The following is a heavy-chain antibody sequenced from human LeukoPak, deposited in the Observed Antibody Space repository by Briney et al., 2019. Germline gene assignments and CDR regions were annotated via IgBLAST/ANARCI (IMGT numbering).Heavy chain of an antibody. CDR2: ISGSGSTI. CDR3: ASLRGGWFDP. CDR1: GFTFSRYE. V-gene: IGHV3-48*03. J-gene: IGHJ5*02. D-gene: IGHD3-16*01. Sequence: PGGSLRLSCAASGFTFSRYEMNGVRQAPGKGLEWVSFISGSGSTIYYADSMKGRFTISRDNAKNSLYLQMSSLRVEDTAVYYCASLRGGWFDPWGQGTLVTVSS.